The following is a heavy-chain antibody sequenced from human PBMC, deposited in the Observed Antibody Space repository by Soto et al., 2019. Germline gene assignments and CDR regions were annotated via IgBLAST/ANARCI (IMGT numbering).Heavy chain of an antibody. CDR3: AREQFEDGCGHYDH. D-gene: IGHD3-22*01. J-gene: IGHJ4*02. CDR2: ISYNGNKK. V-gene: IGHV3-30*03. Sequence: QVQLVESGGGVVQPGGSLRLSCAASGFAFSTSVIHWVRQAPGKGLEWMAHISYNGNKKHYADSVKGRFTVSRDISESTLYLQMNSLRAEDTAVYYCAREQFEDGCGHYDHWGQGTLVSVSS. CDR1: GFAFSTSV.